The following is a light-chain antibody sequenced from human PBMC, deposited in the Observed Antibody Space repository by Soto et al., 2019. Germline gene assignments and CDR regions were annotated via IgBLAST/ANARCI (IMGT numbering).Light chain of an antibody. J-gene: IGKJ4*01. V-gene: IGKV3-20*01. Sequence: EIVLTQSPGTLSLSPGERATLSCRASQSVSSSYLAWYQQKLGQAPRLLIYGASSRATGIPDRFSGSGSGTEFTLTISRLEPEDFAVYYCQQYGSSSLTFGGGTKVEIK. CDR1: QSVSSSY. CDR2: GAS. CDR3: QQYGSSSLT.